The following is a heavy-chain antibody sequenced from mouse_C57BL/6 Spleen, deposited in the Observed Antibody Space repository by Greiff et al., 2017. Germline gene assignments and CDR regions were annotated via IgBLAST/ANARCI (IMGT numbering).Heavy chain of an antibody. CDR3: TRGDYCGSSYWYFDV. CDR2: ISSGGGYI. J-gene: IGHJ1*03. V-gene: IGHV5-9-1*02. Sequence: EVKLMESGEGLVKPGGSLKLSCAASGFTFSSYAMSWVRQTPEKRLEWVAYISSGGGYIYYADTVKGRFTISRDNARNTLYLQMSSLKSEDTAMYYCTRGDYCGSSYWYFDVWGTGTTVTVSS. D-gene: IGHD1-1*01. CDR1: GFTFSSYA.